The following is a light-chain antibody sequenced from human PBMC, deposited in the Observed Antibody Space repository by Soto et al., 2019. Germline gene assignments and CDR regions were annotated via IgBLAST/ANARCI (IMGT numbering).Light chain of an antibody. CDR3: QQYNDWPLT. CDR2: GAF. Sequence: EIVLTQSPVTLSLSPGERATLSCRASQSFRSNLSWYQQKPGHAPSLLIYGAFTRVTGIPGRCGGTASATEFTLTISSLQSEDFVLYYCQQYNDWPLTFGQGTKVDIK. J-gene: IGKJ1*01. CDR1: QSFRSN. V-gene: IGKV3-15*01.